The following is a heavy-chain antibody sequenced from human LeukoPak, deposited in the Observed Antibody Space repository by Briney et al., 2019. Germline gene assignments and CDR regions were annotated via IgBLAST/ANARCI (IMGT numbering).Heavy chain of an antibody. Sequence: ASVKVSCKASGYTFTGYYMHWVRQAPGQGLEWMGWINPNSGGTNYAQKLQGRVTMTTDTSTSTAYMELRSLRSDDTAVYYCARFPLYYYYMDVWGKGTTVTISS. J-gene: IGHJ6*03. CDR2: INPNSGGT. V-gene: IGHV1-2*02. CDR1: GYTFTGYY. CDR3: ARFPLYYYYMDV.